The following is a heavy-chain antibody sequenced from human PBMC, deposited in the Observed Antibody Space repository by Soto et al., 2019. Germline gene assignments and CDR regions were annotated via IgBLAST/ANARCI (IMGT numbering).Heavy chain of an antibody. CDR2: FYHGET. J-gene: IGHJ4*02. D-gene: IGHD3-22*01. CDR3: ASSNHIYDNRGQGFDD. CDR1: GASVSSCGYS. V-gene: IGHV4-30-2*01. Sequence: SGTLSRTCAVSGASVSSCGYSLAWFRQPAGNGLEWIGYFYHGETYYNPSLKSRVTVSLDSPQNQFSLTLNSVTAADMAVYYCASSNHIYDNRGQGFDDWGPGILVTVSS.